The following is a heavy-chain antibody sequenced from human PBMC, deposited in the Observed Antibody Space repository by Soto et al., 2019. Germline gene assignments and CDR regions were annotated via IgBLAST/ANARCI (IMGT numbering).Heavy chain of an antibody. CDR1: GFTFSSYS. V-gene: IGHV3-21*01. D-gene: IGHD2-21*02. CDR3: AREKAYCGGDCYGLFDY. CDR2: ISSSSYI. J-gene: IGHJ4*02. Sequence: NPGGFLRLSCAASGFTFSSYSMNWVRQAPGKGLEWVSSISSSSYIYYADSVKGRFTISRDNAKNSLYLQMNSLRAEDTAVYYCAREKAYCGGDCYGLFDYWGQGTLVTVSS.